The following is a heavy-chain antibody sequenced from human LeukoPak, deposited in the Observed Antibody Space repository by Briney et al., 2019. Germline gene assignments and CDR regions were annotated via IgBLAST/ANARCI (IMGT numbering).Heavy chain of an antibody. V-gene: IGHV4-34*01. D-gene: IGHD3-10*01. CDR3: ARGKRVWFGELMTSFSYFYIDV. J-gene: IGHJ6*03. Sequence: KTSETLSLTCAVNGGSFSDYLWTWIRQSPGKGLERIGEINQGGRTNFNPSLKSRVTISADRSKYHFSLTLRSVTAADTAVYYCARGKRVWFGELMTSFSYFYIDVWGRGTTVIVSS. CDR2: INQGGRT. CDR1: GGSFSDYL.